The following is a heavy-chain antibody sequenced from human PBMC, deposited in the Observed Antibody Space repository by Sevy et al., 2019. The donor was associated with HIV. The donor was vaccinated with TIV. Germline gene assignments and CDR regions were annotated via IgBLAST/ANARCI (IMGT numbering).Heavy chain of an antibody. CDR2: IKSKTDGGTG. V-gene: IGHV3-15*01. Sequence: GGSLRLSCTASGFIFNSYVISWVRQAPGKGLEWVGRIKSKTDGGTGDYAAPVKGRFSISRDDSKNTLYLQMNSLKTEDTAVYYCTTGDPYNRYGYMRPYFFDYWGQGTLVTVSS. CDR1: GFIFNSYV. D-gene: IGHD5-18*01. CDR3: TTGDPYNRYGYMRPYFFDY. J-gene: IGHJ4*02.